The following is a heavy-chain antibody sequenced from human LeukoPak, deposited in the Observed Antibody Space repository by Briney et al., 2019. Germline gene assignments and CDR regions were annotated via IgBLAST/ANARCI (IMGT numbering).Heavy chain of an antibody. CDR3: AKGGPPTGASPRPWDFNY. V-gene: IGHV3-30*18. CDR1: GFTFSSYG. J-gene: IGHJ4*02. D-gene: IGHD1-26*01. CDR2: ISYDGSYE. Sequence: GGSLRLSCAASGFTFSSYGMHWVRQAPGKGLEWVAVISYDGSYESYADSVKGRFTISRDNSKNTLYLQMNSLRVEDTAVYYCAKGGPPTGASPRPWDFNYWGQGALVTVSS.